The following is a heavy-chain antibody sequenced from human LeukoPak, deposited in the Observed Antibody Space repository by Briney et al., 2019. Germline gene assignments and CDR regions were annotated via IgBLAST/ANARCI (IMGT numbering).Heavy chain of an antibody. CDR1: GGSISSSSYY. J-gene: IGHJ4*02. CDR3: ARDGGSYKIDY. CDR2: IYYSGST. V-gene: IGHV4-39*02. Sequence: SETLSLTCTVSGGSISSSSYYWGWIRQPPGKGLEWIGSIYYSGSTYYNPSLKSRVTISVDTSKNQFSLKLSSVTAADTAVYYCARDGGSYKIDYWGQGILVTVSS. D-gene: IGHD1-26*01.